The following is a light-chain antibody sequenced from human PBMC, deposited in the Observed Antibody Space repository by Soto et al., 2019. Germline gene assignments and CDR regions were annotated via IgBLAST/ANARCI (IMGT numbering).Light chain of an antibody. Sequence: SYELNQPPSVSVSPGQTASITCSGDKLGDKYACWYQQKPGQSPVLVIYQDSKRPSVIPERFSGSNSGNTATLTISGTQARDDADYYRQALYSNTALVCGGGTKLTV. V-gene: IGLV3-1*01. CDR2: QDS. J-gene: IGLJ2*01. CDR3: QALYSNTALV. CDR1: KLGDKY.